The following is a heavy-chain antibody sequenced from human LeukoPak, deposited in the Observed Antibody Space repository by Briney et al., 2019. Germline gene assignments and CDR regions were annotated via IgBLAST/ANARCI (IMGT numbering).Heavy chain of an antibody. CDR2: INPNRGST. D-gene: IGHD3-22*01. CDR1: GYTFTSYY. Sequence: ASVKVSCKASGYTFTSYYMYWVRQAPGQGLEWMGIINPNRGSTSYAQKFQGRVTMTRDMSTSTVYMELSSLRSADTAVYYCATGGHVRVYDSSAYYGYYWGQGTLVTVSS. CDR3: ATGGHVRVYDSSAYYGYY. J-gene: IGHJ4*02. V-gene: IGHV1-46*01.